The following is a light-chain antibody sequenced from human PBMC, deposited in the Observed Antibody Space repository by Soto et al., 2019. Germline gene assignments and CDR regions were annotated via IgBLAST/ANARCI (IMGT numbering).Light chain of an antibody. Sequence: QSALTQPPSASGSRGQSVTISCTGTSSDIGAYTFVSWYQQHPGKAPKVVISEVIKRPSGVPDRFSGSKSGNVASLTVSGLQAEDEADYYCSSYSGTYNFVIFGGGTQLTVL. CDR2: EVI. CDR1: SSDIGAYTF. J-gene: IGLJ2*01. CDR3: SSYSGTYNFVI. V-gene: IGLV2-8*01.